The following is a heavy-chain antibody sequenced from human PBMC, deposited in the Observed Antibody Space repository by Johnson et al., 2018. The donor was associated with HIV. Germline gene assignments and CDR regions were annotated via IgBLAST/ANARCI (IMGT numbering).Heavy chain of an antibody. D-gene: IGHD3/OR15-3a*01. V-gene: IGHV3-30*18. J-gene: IGHJ3*01. CDR3: AKDKFMFLDNPVDAFDV. CDR2: ISFDGSHK. CDR1: GFTFASSA. Sequence: QVQLVESGGGVVQPGGSLRLSCAASGFTFASSAMSWVRQAPGKGLEWVAVISFDGSHKYYTDSVKGLSTISRDNSNNTLYLHMNSLRPDDTGVYYCAKDKFMFLDNPVDAFDVWGQGTMVTFSS.